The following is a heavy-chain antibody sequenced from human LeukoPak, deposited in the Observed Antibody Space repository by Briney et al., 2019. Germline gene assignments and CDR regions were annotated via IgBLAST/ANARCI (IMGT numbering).Heavy chain of an antibody. J-gene: IGHJ5*02. CDR1: GYTFTGYH. Sequence: ASVKVSCKASGYTFTGYHMHWVRQAPAQGLEWMGWINPNSGGTNYAQKFQGRVTMTRDTSISTAYMELSRLRSDDTAVYYCARDKGIAGSNWFDPWGQGTLVTVSS. D-gene: IGHD6-13*01. V-gene: IGHV1-2*02. CDR3: ARDKGIAGSNWFDP. CDR2: INPNSGGT.